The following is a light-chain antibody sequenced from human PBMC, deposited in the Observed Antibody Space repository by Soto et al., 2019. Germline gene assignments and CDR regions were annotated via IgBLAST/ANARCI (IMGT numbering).Light chain of an antibody. J-gene: IGLJ3*02. V-gene: IGLV2-14*01. CDR3: SSYTSSSTRV. CDR1: SSDVGGYNY. CDR2: EVS. Sequence: QSALTQPASVSGSPGQSITISCTGTSSDVGGYNYVSWYQQHPGKAPKLMIYEVSNRPSGVSNRCSGSKSGNTASLTISGLQAEDEADYYCSSYTSSSTRVFGGGTTLTVL.